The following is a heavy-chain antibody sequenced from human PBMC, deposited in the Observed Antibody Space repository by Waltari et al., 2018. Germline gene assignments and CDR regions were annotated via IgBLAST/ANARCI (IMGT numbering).Heavy chain of an antibody. CDR2: ISGSGGST. D-gene: IGHD3-10*01. J-gene: IGHJ6*02. Sequence: EVQLVESGGGLVQPGGSLRLSCAVSGFTFSDYYMDWVRQAPGKGLEWVSAISGSGGSTYYADSVKGRFTISRDNSKNTLYLQMNSLRAEDTAVYYCAKEDYGPYYYYYYGMDVWGQGTTVTVSS. CDR1: GFTFSDYY. V-gene: IGHV3-23*04. CDR3: AKEDYGPYYYYYYGMDV.